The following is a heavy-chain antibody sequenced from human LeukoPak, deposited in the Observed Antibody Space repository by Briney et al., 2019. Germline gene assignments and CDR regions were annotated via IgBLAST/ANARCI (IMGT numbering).Heavy chain of an antibody. J-gene: IGHJ3*01. Sequence: SETLSLTCAVSGGSISRSDWWSWVRQSPGKGLEWIGETFHSGSTKYNPSLKSRVTISLDKSKNQFSLNLTSVTAADTAMYYCARDASLQTGAFDVWGQGTMVTVSS. CDR1: GGSISRSDW. V-gene: IGHV4-4*02. D-gene: IGHD5-24*01. CDR2: TFHSGST. CDR3: ARDASLQTGAFDV.